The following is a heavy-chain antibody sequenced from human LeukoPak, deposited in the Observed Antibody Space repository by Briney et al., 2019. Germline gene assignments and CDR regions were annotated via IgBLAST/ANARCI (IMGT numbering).Heavy chain of an antibody. CDR3: ARGGDYVISDAFDI. V-gene: IGHV3-7*01. J-gene: IGHJ3*02. CDR1: GFTFSSYW. Sequence: GGSLRLSCAASGFTFSSYWMSWVRQAPGKGLEWVANIKQDGSEKYYVDSVKGRFTISRDNAKNSLYLQMNSLRAEDTAVYYCARGGDYVISDAFDIWGQGTMVTVSS. D-gene: IGHD4-17*01. CDR2: IKQDGSEK.